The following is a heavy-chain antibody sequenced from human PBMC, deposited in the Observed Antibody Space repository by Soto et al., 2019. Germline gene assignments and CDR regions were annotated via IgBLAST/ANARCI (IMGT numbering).Heavy chain of an antibody. CDR1: GFTFRNYD. CDR2: ISAAGDP. V-gene: IGHV3-13*05. Sequence: EVQLVESGGGLVQPGGSLRLSCEASGFTFRNYDMHWVRQGTGKGLEWVSGISAAGDPDYADSVEGRFTISRENAQYSFFLQMTSLRVGDTAVYYCARTDRDFYGLDVWGQGTTVIVSS. CDR3: ARTDRDFYGLDV. J-gene: IGHJ6*02.